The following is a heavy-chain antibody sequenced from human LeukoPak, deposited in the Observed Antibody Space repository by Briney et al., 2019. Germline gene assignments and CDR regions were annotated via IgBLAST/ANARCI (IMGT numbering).Heavy chain of an antibody. CDR2: MSSSDDGR. Sequence: GGSLRLSCATSGFSFSSYAMSWVRQAPGKGLEWVSAMSSSDDGRYYAASVRGRFTTSRDTSRSTLYLQMNSLRAEVAAVYYCAKAPVTSCRGAFCYPFDYWGQGTLVTVSS. CDR3: AKAPVTSCRGAFCYPFDY. D-gene: IGHD2-15*01. CDR1: GFSFSSYA. V-gene: IGHV3-23*01. J-gene: IGHJ4*02.